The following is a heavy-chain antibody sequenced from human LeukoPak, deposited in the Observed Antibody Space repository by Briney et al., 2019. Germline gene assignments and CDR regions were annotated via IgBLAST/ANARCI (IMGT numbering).Heavy chain of an antibody. V-gene: IGHV4-34*01. Sequence: SETLSLTCAVYGGSFSGYYWSWIRQPPGKGLEWIGEINHSGSTNYNPSLKSRVTISVDTSKNQFSLKLSSVTAADTAVYYCARQPGWELLRFQHWGQGTLVTVSS. J-gene: IGHJ1*01. CDR1: GGSFSGYY. D-gene: IGHD1-26*01. CDR2: INHSGST. CDR3: ARQPGWELLRFQH.